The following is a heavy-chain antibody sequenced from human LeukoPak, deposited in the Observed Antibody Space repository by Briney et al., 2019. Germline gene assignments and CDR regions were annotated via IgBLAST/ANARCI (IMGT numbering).Heavy chain of an antibody. D-gene: IGHD2-2*01. CDR2: INHSGST. CDR1: GGSLSGYY. CDR3: AGGPNPLPPGGY. J-gene: IGHJ4*02. Sequence: SETLSLTCAVYGGSLSGYYWSWIRQPPGKGLEWIGKINHSGSTNYNPSPKRRVTISVDTSQRQFSLKLSSVTAADTAVYYCAGGPNPLPPGGYWGQGTLVTVSS. V-gene: IGHV4-34*01.